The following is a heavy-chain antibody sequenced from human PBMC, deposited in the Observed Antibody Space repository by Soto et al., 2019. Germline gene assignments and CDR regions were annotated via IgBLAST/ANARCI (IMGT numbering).Heavy chain of an antibody. CDR1: GFTFSSYA. Sequence: EVQLLESGGGLVQPGGSLRLSCAASGFTFSSYAMRWVRQAPGKGLEWVSGISGSGGSTYYADSVKGRFTISRDNPKNTLYLQMNSLRAEDTAVYYCARRGSGSYYDYWGQGTLVTVSS. CDR2: ISGSGGST. V-gene: IGHV3-23*01. J-gene: IGHJ4*02. D-gene: IGHD1-26*01. CDR3: ARRGSGSYYDY.